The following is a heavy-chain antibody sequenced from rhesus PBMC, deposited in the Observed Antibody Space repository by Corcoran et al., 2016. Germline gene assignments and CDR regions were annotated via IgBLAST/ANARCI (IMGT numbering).Heavy chain of an antibody. J-gene: IGHJ2*01. V-gene: IGHV5-20*01. CDR3: ATTLTVTTSWYFDL. CDR2: IDPSDSDT. D-gene: IGHD4-23*01. Sequence: EVQLVQSGAEVKRPGESLKISCKTSGYSFTSYWISWVRQMPGKGLEWMGAIDPSDSDTRYNPSFQGQVTISADNSISTAYLQWSRLKASDTATYYCATTLTVTTSWYFDLWGPGTPITISS. CDR1: GYSFTSYW.